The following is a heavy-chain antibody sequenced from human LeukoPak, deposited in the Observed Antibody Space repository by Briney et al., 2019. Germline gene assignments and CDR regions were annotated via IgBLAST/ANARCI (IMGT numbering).Heavy chain of an antibody. D-gene: IGHD3-3*01. CDR1: GFTFWSYG. V-gene: IGHV3-30*18. CDR3: AKVRSGYSAFDI. CDR2: ISYDGSNK. J-gene: IGHJ3*02. Sequence: GGSLSLSCAASGFTFWSYGMHWVRQAPGKGLEWVAVISYDGSNKKFADSVKGRSTISRDNSKNTLYLQMNSLRAEDTAVYYCAKVRSGYSAFDIWGQGTMVTVSS.